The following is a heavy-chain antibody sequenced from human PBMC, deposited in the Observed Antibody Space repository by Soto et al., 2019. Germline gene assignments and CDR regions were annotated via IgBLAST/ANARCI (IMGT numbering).Heavy chain of an antibody. CDR1: GGSFSGYY. CDR3: ARGGDYEVYFQP. V-gene: IGHV4-34*01. D-gene: IGHD4-17*01. Sequence: QVQLQQWGAGLLKPSETLSLTCAVYGGSFSGYYWSWIRQPPGNGLEWIGEINHRGSTNYNPSLTSGVTIPVDTSMNQSSLKLSSVTAADTAVYYCARGGDYEVYFQPWGPGTMVTVSS. CDR2: INHRGST. J-gene: IGHJ1*01.